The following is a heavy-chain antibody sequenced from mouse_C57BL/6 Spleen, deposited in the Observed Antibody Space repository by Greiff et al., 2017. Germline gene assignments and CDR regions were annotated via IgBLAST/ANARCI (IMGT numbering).Heavy chain of an antibody. D-gene: IGHD1-2*01. CDR3: ALATAPLGAMGY. J-gene: IGHJ4*01. Sequence: VQLQQPGAELVMPGASVKLSCKASGYTFTSYWMHWVKQRLGHGLEWIGELDPSDSYTNYIQKFKGKSTLTVDKSSSTAYMQLSSLTSDDSAVYYCALATAPLGAMGYWGQGTSVTVSS. CDR1: GYTFTSYW. V-gene: IGHV1-69*01. CDR2: LDPSDSYT.